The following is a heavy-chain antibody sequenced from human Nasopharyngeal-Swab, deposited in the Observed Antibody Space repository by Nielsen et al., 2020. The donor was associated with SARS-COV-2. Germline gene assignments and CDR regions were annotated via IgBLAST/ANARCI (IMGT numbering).Heavy chain of an antibody. CDR3: ARVAPVAGTGFDY. J-gene: IGHJ4*02. Sequence: GGPLRLSCAASGFTFSSYSIHWVRHAPGKGLEWVAVISYDGSNKYYTDSVKGRFTISRDNSKNTLYLQMNSLRAEDTAVYYCARVAPVAGTGFDYWGQGTLVTVSS. CDR1: GFTFSSYS. CDR2: ISYDGSNK. D-gene: IGHD6-19*01. V-gene: IGHV3-30*04.